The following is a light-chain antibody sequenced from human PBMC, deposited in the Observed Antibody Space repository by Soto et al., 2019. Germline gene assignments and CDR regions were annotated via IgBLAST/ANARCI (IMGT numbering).Light chain of an antibody. CDR1: SSDVGGYNY. CDR3: SSYTGSSTPYV. Sequence: QSALTQPASVSGSPGQSITISCTGTSSDVGGYNYVSWYQQHPGKAPNLMIYEVSNRPSGVSYRFSGSKSGNTASLTISGLQAEDEADYYCSSYTGSSTPYVFGTGTKLTVL. J-gene: IGLJ1*01. V-gene: IGLV2-14*01. CDR2: EVS.